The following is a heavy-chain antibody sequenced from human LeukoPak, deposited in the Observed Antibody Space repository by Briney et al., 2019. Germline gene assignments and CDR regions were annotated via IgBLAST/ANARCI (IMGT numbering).Heavy chain of an antibody. D-gene: IGHD3-3*01. J-gene: IGHJ6*02. V-gene: IGHV1-2*02. Sequence: ASVKVSCKASGCTFTGYYMHWVRQAPGQGLEWMGWINPNSGGTNYAQKFQGRVTMTSDTSISTAYMELSRLRSDDTAVYYCARPFLDYYGMDVWGQGPTVTVSS. CDR1: GCTFTGYY. CDR3: ARPFLDYYGMDV. CDR2: INPNSGGT.